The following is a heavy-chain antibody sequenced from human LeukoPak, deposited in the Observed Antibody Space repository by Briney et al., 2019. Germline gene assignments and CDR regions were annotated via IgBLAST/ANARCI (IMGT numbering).Heavy chain of an antibody. CDR2: INPNSGGT. Sequence: ASVKVSCKASGYTFTGYYMHWVRQAPGQGLEWMGWINPNSGGTNYGQKFQGRVTLTRDTSISTAYMELSRLISDDTAVYYCTRGHRYSGYGRLFDYWGQGTLVTVSS. CDR3: TRGHRYSGYGRLFDY. V-gene: IGHV1-2*02. D-gene: IGHD5-12*01. J-gene: IGHJ4*02. CDR1: GYTFTGYY.